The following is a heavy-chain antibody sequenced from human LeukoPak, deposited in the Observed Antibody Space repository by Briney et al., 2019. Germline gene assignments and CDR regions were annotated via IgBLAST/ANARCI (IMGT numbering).Heavy chain of an antibody. CDR3: ASHTTTNKRSAFAI. CDR2: IYNSGST. V-gene: IGHV4-59*01. J-gene: IGHJ3*02. D-gene: IGHD2/OR15-2a*01. Sequence: PSETLSLTCTVSGGSISNYYWTWIRQPPGKGLEWIGYIYNSGSTNYNPSLKSRATISVDTSENQFSLHLNSVTAADTAVYYCASHTTTNKRSAFAIWGQGTMVTVSS. CDR1: GGSISNYY.